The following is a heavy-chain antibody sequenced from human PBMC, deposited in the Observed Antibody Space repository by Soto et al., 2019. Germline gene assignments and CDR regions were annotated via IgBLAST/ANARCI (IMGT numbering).Heavy chain of an antibody. CDR2: IYFSGAT. V-gene: IGHV4-59*03. CDR3: AAGYSGYDREFAH. CDR1: GDSISSLS. J-gene: IGHJ6*04. D-gene: IGHD5-12*01. Sequence: SETLSLTCTVSGDSISSLSFNWIRQSPGKGLERMASIYFSGATNYNPSLSSRAAVSIGTSKKQFSLNLSSVTAADSAVYFCAAGYSGYDREFAHWGKGITVTVSS.